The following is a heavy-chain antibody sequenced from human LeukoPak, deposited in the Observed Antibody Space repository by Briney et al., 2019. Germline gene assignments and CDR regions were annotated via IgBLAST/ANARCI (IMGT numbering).Heavy chain of an antibody. Sequence: GGSLRLSCSASGFTFSRFAMTWVRQLPGKGLEWVSSISGNGHQTFYADSVKGLFSVSRDNSKKMLYLQMDSLRADDSALYYXXXXANYLXSXGYFIPFDYXGQGTLVTVTS. V-gene: IGHV3-23*01. CDR1: GFTFSRFA. J-gene: IGHJ4*02. D-gene: IGHD3-22*01. CDR2: ISGNGHQT. CDR3: XXXANYLXSXGYFIPFDY.